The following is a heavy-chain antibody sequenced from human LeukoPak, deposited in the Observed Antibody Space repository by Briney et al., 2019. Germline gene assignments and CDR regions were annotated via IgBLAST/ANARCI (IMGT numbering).Heavy chain of an antibody. D-gene: IGHD6-13*01. Sequence: GGSLRLSCAASGFTFSSYWMSWVRQAPGKGLEWVANIKQDGSEKYYVDSVKGRFTISRDNAKNSLYLQMNSLRVEDTAVYYCARPPPHSSSLDYFDCWGRGTLVTVSS. J-gene: IGHJ4*02. CDR2: IKQDGSEK. CDR3: ARPPPHSSSLDYFDC. CDR1: GFTFSSYW. V-gene: IGHV3-7*01.